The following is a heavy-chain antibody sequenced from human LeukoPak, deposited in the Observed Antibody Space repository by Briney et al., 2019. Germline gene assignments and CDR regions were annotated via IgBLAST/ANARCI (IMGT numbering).Heavy chain of an antibody. CDR3: AGDANWGFDAFDI. V-gene: IGHV3-33*01. CDR2: IWYDGSNQ. CDR1: GFTFSSYG. J-gene: IGHJ3*02. Sequence: PGRSLRLSCAASGFTFSSYGMHWVRQAPGKGLEWVAVIWYDGSNQYYADSVKGRFTISRDNSKNTLYLQMNSLRAEDTAAYYCAGDANWGFDAFDIWGQGTMVTVSS. D-gene: IGHD7-27*01.